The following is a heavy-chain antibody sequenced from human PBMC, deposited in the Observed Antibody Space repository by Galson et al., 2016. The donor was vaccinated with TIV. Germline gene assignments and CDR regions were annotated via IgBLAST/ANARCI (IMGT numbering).Heavy chain of an antibody. CDR3: AKDRGDFEGFDH. J-gene: IGHJ4*02. CDR2: LSGGATNT. CDR1: GFRFNEYE. Sequence: SLRLSCAASGFRFNEYEMSWVRQAPGKGLEWVSALSGGATNTYYSDSVKGRFTISRDNSQNKVFLGMDSLRVDDTAVYYCAKDRGDFEGFDHWGPGTLVTVSS. V-gene: IGHV3-23*01.